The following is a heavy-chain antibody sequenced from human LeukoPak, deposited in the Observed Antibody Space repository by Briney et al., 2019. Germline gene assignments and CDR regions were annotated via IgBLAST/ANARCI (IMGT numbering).Heavy chain of an antibody. J-gene: IGHJ3*02. D-gene: IGHD3-10*01. CDR1: GFTFSTNY. Sequence: GGSLRLSCAASGFTFSTNYMSWVRQAPGKGLEWVSVIYSDGRTYYADSVKGRFTISRDNSKNTLYLQMNSLRAEDTAVYYCARDSGRFDVFDIWGQGTMVTVSS. V-gene: IGHV3-53*01. CDR2: IYSDGRT. CDR3: ARDSGRFDVFDI.